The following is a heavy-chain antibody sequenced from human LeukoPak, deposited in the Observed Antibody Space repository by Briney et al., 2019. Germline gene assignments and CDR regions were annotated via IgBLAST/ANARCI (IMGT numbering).Heavy chain of an antibody. V-gene: IGHV1-58*02. CDR1: GFTFTSSA. Sequence: GASVKVSCKASGFTFTSSAMQWVRQARGQRLEWIGWIVVGSGNTNYAQKFQERVTITRDMSTSTAYMELSSLRSEDTAVYYCARELAQWELLDYYYYMDVWGKGTTVTVSS. CDR2: IVVGSGNT. J-gene: IGHJ6*03. CDR3: ARELAQWELLDYYYYMDV. D-gene: IGHD1-26*01.